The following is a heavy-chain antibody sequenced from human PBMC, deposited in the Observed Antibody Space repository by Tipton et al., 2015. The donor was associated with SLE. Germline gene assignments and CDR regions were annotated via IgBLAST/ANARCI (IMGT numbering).Heavy chain of an antibody. V-gene: IGHV3-30*04. CDR3: ARGRGYSYGYADY. Sequence: SGFTFSSYAMHWVRQAPSKGLEWVAVISYDGSNKYYADSVKGRFTISRDNSKNTLYLQMNSLRAEDTAVYYCARGRGYSYGYADYWGQGTLVTVSS. D-gene: IGHD5-18*01. J-gene: IGHJ4*02. CDR2: ISYDGSNK. CDR1: GFTFSSYA.